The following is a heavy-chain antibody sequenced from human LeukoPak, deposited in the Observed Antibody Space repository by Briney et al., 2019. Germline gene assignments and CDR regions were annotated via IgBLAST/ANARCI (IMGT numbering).Heavy chain of an antibody. V-gene: IGHV1-18*01. CDR1: GYTFTSYG. CDR2: ISAYNGNT. CDR3: ARDWVWFGDIKIRDAFDI. D-gene: IGHD3-10*01. J-gene: IGHJ3*02. Sequence: ASVKVSCKASGYTFTSYGISWVRQAPGQGLEWMGWISAYNGNTNYAQKLQGRVTMTTDTSTSTAYMELRSLRSDDTAVYCCARDWVWFGDIKIRDAFDIWGQGTMVTVSS.